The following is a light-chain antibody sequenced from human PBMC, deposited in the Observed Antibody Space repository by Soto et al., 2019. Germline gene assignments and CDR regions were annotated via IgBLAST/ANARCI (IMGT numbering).Light chain of an antibody. V-gene: IGKV1-27*01. CDR2: AAS. J-gene: IGKJ1*01. CDR3: QKYDSAPWT. CDR1: QGMTNF. Sequence: DIRMTQSPSSLSASVGDRVTITCRTSQGMTNFLAWFQQKPGKVPKLLIYAASTLQSGVPSRFSGSGSGSHFTLTIISLQPEDVATYYCQKYDSAPWTFGQGTKVDI.